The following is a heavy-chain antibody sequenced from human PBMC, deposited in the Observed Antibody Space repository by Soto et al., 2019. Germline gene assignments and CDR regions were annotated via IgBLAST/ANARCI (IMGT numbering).Heavy chain of an antibody. Sequence: SETLSLTCTVSVGSISSGDYYWSWIRRPPGKGLEWIGDIYYSGSTDYNPSLKSRVTISVDTSKNQFSLKLSSATAADTAAYSCARERGNYAFWSGYPSMYYYYGMDVWGQGTTVT. CDR1: VGSISSGDYY. CDR3: ARERGNYAFWSGYPSMYYYYGMDV. J-gene: IGHJ6*01. V-gene: IGHV4-30-4*01. D-gene: IGHD3-3*01. CDR2: IYYSGST.